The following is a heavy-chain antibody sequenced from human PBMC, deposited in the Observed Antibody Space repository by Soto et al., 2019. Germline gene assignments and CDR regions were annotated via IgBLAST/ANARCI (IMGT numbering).Heavy chain of an antibody. D-gene: IGHD4-4*01. J-gene: IGHJ6*02. CDR2: IYYSGST. V-gene: IGHV4-61*01. CDR1: GGSVSSGSYY. Sequence: SETLSLTCTVSGGSVSSGSYYWSWIRQPPGKGLEWIGYIYYSGSTNYNPSLKSRVTISVDTSKNQFSLKLSSVTAADTAVYYCARRDSNYEGYYGMDVWGQGTTVTVSS. CDR3: ARRDSNYEGYYGMDV.